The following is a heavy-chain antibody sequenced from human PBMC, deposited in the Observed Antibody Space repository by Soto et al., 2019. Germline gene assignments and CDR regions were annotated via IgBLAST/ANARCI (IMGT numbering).Heavy chain of an antibody. CDR1: GYTFTSYC. V-gene: IGHV1-18*01. D-gene: IGHD5-12*01. CDR2: ISAYNGNT. CDR3: ARSYSGYDYDYFDY. J-gene: IGHJ4*02. Sequence: ASVKVSCKASGYTFTSYCISWVRQAPGQGLEWMGWISAYNGNTNYAQKLQGRVAMTTDTSTSTAYMELRSLRSDDTAVYYCARSYSGYDYDYFDYWGQGTLVTVSS.